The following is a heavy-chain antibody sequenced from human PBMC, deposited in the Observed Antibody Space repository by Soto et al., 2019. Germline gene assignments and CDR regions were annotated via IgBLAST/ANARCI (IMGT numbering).Heavy chain of an antibody. Sequence: GASVKVSCKASGYTFTSYGISWVRQAPGQGLEWMGWISAYNGNTNYAQKLQGRVTMTTDTSTSTAYMELRSLRSDDTAVYYCARRYDFWSVYPYFDYWGQGTMVTVYS. D-gene: IGHD3-3*01. J-gene: IGHJ4*02. V-gene: IGHV1-18*04. CDR3: ARRYDFWSVYPYFDY. CDR1: GYTFTSYG. CDR2: ISAYNGNT.